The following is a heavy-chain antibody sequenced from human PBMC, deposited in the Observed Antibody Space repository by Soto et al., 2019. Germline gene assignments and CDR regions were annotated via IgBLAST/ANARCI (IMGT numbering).Heavy chain of an antibody. J-gene: IGHJ5*01. V-gene: IGHV6-1*01. D-gene: IGHD1-26*01. CDR2: TYYRSKWST. CDR3: TRALSGSYDS. Sequence: SQTLSLTCAISGDSVSSKSAAWSLIMQSPSRGLEWLGRTYYRSKWSTDYAVSVKSRITINPDTSKNQFSLQLNSVTPEDTAVYYCTRALSGSYDSWGQGTLVTVSS. CDR1: GDSVSSKSAA.